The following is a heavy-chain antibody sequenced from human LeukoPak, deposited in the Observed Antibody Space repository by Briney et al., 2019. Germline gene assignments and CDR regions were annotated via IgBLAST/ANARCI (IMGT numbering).Heavy chain of an antibody. CDR2: ISYDGSNK. J-gene: IGHJ4*02. D-gene: IGHD3-16*02. CDR1: AFTFSSYA. CDR3: ARGPGVRGDY. V-gene: IGHV3-30*08. Sequence: GGSLRLSCAASAFTFSSYAMHWVRQAPGKGLEWVAVISYDGSNKYYADSVKGRFTISRDNSKNTLYLQMNSLRAEDTAVYYCARGPGVRGDYWGQGTLVTVSS.